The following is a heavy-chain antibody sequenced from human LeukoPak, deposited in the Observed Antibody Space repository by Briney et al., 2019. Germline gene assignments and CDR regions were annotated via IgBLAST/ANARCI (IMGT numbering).Heavy chain of an antibody. Sequence: SETLSLTCTVSGGSISSYYWSWIRQPPGKGLEWIGYIHTSGSTNYNPSLKSRVTISVDTSKNQFSLKLSSVTAADTAVYYCARSFAAGRPPGYWGQGTLVTVSS. CDR3: ARSFAAGRPPGY. CDR1: GGSISSYY. V-gene: IGHV4-4*09. D-gene: IGHD6-13*01. J-gene: IGHJ4*02. CDR2: IHTSGST.